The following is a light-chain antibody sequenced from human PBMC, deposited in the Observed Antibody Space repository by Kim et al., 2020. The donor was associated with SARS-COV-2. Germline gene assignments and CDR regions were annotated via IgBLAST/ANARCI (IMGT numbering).Light chain of an antibody. CDR1: SLRTYY. CDR3: NSRDKSSDHVV. CDR2: GKN. V-gene: IGLV3-19*01. J-gene: IGLJ2*01. Sequence: SSELTQDPAVSVALGQTVRITCQGDSLRTYYASWYQQKPGQAPILVIYGKNNRPSGIPDRFSGSSSGNTASLTVTGAQAVDEADYYCNSRDKSSDHVVFG.